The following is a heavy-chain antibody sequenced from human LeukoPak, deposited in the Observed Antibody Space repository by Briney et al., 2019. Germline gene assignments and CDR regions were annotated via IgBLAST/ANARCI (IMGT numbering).Heavy chain of an antibody. CDR1: GFTFSSYA. CDR3: ARRTVATTGVDY. Sequence: GGSLRLSCAASGFTFSSYAMHWVRQAPGKGLEWVAVISYDGSNKYYADSVKGRFTISRDNSKNTLYLQMNSLRAEDTAVYYCARRTVATTGVDYWGQGSLVTVSS. D-gene: IGHD5-12*01. J-gene: IGHJ4*02. V-gene: IGHV3-30-3*01. CDR2: ISYDGSNK.